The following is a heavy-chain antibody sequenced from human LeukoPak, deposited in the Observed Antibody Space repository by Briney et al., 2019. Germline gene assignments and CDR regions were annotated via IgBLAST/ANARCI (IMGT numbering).Heavy chain of an antibody. CDR1: GYSFTSYW. D-gene: IGHD6-19*01. J-gene: IGHJ4*02. Sequence: GESLKISCKGSGYSFTSYWIGWVRQMPGKGLEWMGIIYPGDSDTRYSPSFQGQVTIPADKSISTAYLQWSSLKASDTAMYYCARMVGSGWYGNYFDYWGQGTLVTVSS. CDR3: ARMVGSGWYGNYFDY. CDR2: IYPGDSDT. V-gene: IGHV5-51*01.